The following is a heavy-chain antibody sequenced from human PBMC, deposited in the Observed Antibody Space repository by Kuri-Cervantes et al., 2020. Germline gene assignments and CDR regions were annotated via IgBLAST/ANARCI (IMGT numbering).Heavy chain of an antibody. D-gene: IGHD2-2*01. Sequence: GGSLRLSCAASGFTFSSYAMHWVRQAPGKGLEWVAVISYDGSNKYYADSVKGRFTISRDNSKNTLYLQMNSLRAEDTAVYYCARVGSGIVVVPAAMPEGGAFDIWGQGTMVTVSS. CDR1: GFTFSSYA. J-gene: IGHJ3*02. CDR2: ISYDGSNK. CDR3: ARVGSGIVVVPAAMPEGGAFDI. V-gene: IGHV3-30-3*01.